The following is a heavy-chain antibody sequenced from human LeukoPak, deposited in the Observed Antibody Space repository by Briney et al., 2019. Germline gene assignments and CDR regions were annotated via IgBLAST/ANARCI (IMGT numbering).Heavy chain of an antibody. D-gene: IGHD5-24*01. J-gene: IGHJ4*02. Sequence: SETLSLTCAASSESFTAYYWSWIRQSPEKGLEWIGHINHVGSTNYNPSLRSRVTLSVDTSNSQCSLEVKAVTAADTATYYCARGQGWPPHFDFWGQGALVTVSS. CDR3: ARGQGWPPHFDF. CDR1: SESFTAYY. V-gene: IGHV4-34*01. CDR2: INHVGST.